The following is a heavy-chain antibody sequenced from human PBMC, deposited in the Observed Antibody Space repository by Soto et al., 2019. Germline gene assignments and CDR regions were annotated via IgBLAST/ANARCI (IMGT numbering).Heavy chain of an antibody. D-gene: IGHD6-19*01. Sequence: QVQLVESGGGVVQPGRSLRLSCAASGFTFSSYGMHWVRQAPGKGLEWVAVIWYDGSNKYYADSVKGRFTISRDNSKNTLYLQMNGLRAEDTAVYYCAREGIAVAGDYYYYDGMDVWGQGTTVTVSS. CDR1: GFTFSSYG. V-gene: IGHV3-33*01. J-gene: IGHJ6*02. CDR2: IWYDGSNK. CDR3: AREGIAVAGDYYYYDGMDV.